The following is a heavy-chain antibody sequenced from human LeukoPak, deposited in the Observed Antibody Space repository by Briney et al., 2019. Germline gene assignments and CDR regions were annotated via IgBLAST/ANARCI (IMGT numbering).Heavy chain of an antibody. Sequence: PGGSLRLSCAASGFTFSSYGMNWVRQAPGKGLEWVSSISSSSSYIYYADSVKGRFTISRDNAKNSLYLQMNSLRAEDTAVYYCARVPVYGKTAYYFDYWGQGTLVTVSS. D-gene: IGHD1-14*01. CDR3: ARVPVYGKTAYYFDY. V-gene: IGHV3-21*01. CDR2: ISSSSSYI. CDR1: GFTFSSYG. J-gene: IGHJ4*02.